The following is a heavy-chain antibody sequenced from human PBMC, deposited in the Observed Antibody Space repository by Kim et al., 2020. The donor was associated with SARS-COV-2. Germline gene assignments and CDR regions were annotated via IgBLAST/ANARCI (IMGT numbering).Heavy chain of an antibody. D-gene: IGHD3-16*02. CDR3: AKDPGAITFGGVIVIGAFDY. CDR1: GFTFSSYA. CDR2: ISGSGGST. Sequence: GGSLRLSCAASGFTFSSYAMSWVRQAPGKGLEWVSAISGSGGSTYYADAAKGRFTISRDNTKNTLYLQMKSLRAQDTAVYYCAKDPGAITFGGVIVIGAFDYWGQGTLVTVSS. V-gene: IGHV3-23*01. J-gene: IGHJ4*02.